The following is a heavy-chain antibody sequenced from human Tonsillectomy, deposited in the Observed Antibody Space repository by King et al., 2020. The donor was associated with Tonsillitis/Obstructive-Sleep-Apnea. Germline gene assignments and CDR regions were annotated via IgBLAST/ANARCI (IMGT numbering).Heavy chain of an antibody. CDR1: GFTFSSYA. J-gene: IGHJ4*02. Sequence: VQLVESGGGLVQPGGSLRLSCAASGFTFSSYAMSWVRQAPGKGLEWVSAISGSGGSTYYADSVKGRFTISRDNSKNTLYLQMHSLRAEDTAVYYCAKVRLTNSGRWSHFDYWGQGTLVTVSS. V-gene: IGHV3-23*04. D-gene: IGHD1-26*01. CDR3: AKVRLTNSGRWSHFDY. CDR2: ISGSGGST.